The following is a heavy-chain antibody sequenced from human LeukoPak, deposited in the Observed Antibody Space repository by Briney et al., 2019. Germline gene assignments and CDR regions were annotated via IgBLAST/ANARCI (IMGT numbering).Heavy chain of an antibody. CDR3: ARAGGSGLFDY. J-gene: IGHJ4*02. CDR2: IYYSGST. V-gene: IGHV4-61*01. CDR1: GGSVSSSIYY. D-gene: IGHD3-10*01. Sequence: PSETLSLTCTVSGGSVSSSIYYWSWIRQSPGKGLEWIGYIYYSGSTNYNPSLKSRVTISVDTSKNQFSLRLSSVTAADTAVYYCARAGGSGLFDYWGQGTLVTVSS.